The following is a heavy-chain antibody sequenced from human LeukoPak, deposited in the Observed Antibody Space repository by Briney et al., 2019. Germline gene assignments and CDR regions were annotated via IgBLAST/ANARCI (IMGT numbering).Heavy chain of an antibody. D-gene: IGHD6-13*01. V-gene: IGHV3-66*01. CDR2: IYSGGST. CDR1: GFTVSSNY. J-gene: IGHJ4*02. CDR3: AREVASWYDY. Sequence: PGGSLRLSCAASGFTVSSNYMSWVRQAPGKGLEWVSVIYSGGSTYYADSVKGRFTISRDNAKNSLYLQMNSLRAEDTAVYYCAREVASWYDYWGQGTLVTVSS.